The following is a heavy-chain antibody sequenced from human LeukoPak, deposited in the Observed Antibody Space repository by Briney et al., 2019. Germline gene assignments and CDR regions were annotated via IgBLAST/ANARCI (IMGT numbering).Heavy chain of an antibody. D-gene: IGHD2-15*01. V-gene: IGHV3-21*01. CDR1: GFTFSSNS. Sequence: GGSLRLSCAASGFTFSSNSMNWVRQVPGKGPEWVSSISSSSSNTYYADSVKGRFTISRDNAKNSLYLQMNSLRAEDTAVYYCAKEYCSGGRCYAYLDYWGPGTLVSVSS. J-gene: IGHJ4*02. CDR3: AKEYCSGGRCYAYLDY. CDR2: ISSSSSNT.